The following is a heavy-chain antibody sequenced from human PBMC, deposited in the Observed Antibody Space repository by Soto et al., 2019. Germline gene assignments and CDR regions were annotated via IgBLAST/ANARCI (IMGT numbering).Heavy chain of an antibody. D-gene: IGHD2-8*01. CDR1: GFTFSNYG. Sequence: QSGGSLRLSCAASGFTFSNYGMHWVRQTPGKGLEWVAVISYDGSHQFYTDSVKGRFTISGDNSKNTLYLQMNSLKTEDTAMYYCAKDPKCCTIGSHFLDNWFDPWGQGTLVTVSS. CDR2: ISYDGSHQ. J-gene: IGHJ5*02. V-gene: IGHV3-30*18. CDR3: AKDPKCCTIGSHFLDNWFDP.